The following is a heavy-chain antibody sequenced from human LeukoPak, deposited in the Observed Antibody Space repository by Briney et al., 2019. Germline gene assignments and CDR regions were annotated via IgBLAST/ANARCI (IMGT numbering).Heavy chain of an antibody. J-gene: IGHJ4*02. D-gene: IGHD1-26*01. V-gene: IGHV1-8*01. CDR1: GYTFTSYD. Sequence: ASVKVSCKASGYTFTSYDINWVRQATGQGLEWMGWMNPNSGNTGYAQKFQGRVTMTRNTPISTAYMELSSLRSEDTAVYYCALLVGATRPFDYWGQGTLVTVSS. CDR3: ALLVGATRPFDY. CDR2: MNPNSGNT.